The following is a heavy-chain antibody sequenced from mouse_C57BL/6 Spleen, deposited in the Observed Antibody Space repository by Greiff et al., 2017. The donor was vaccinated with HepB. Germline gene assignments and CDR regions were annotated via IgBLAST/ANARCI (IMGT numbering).Heavy chain of an antibody. Sequence: QVQLQQPGAELVKPGASVKVSCKASGYTFTSYWMHWVKQRPGQGLEWIGSIHPSDSDTNYNQKFKGKATLTVDKSSTTAYMQLSSLTSEDSAVYYCARMAAQATGDFDYWGQGTTLTVSS. CDR3: ARMAAQATGDFDY. CDR1: GYTFTSYW. J-gene: IGHJ2*01. V-gene: IGHV1-74*01. CDR2: IHPSDSDT. D-gene: IGHD3-2*02.